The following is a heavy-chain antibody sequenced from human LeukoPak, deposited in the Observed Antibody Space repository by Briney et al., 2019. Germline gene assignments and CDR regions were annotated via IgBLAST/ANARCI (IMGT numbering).Heavy chain of an antibody. CDR1: GFTFSSYG. V-gene: IGHV3-30*03. Sequence: PGGSLRLSCAASGFTFSSYGMHWVRQAPGKGLEWVAVISYDGSNKYYADSVKGRFTISRDNSKNTLYLQMNSLRAEDTAVYYCARERRYYDSSGYFRASFDYWGQGTLVTVSS. CDR3: ARERRYYDSSGYFRASFDY. J-gene: IGHJ4*02. CDR2: ISYDGSNK. D-gene: IGHD3-22*01.